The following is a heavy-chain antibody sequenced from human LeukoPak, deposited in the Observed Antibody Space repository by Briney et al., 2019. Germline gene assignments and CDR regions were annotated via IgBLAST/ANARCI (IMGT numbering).Heavy chain of an antibody. D-gene: IGHD3-22*01. CDR1: GYTFTSYG. V-gene: IGHV1-18*01. Sequence: ASVKVSCKASGYTFTSYGISWVRQAPGQGLEWMGWISAYNGNTNYAQQFQGRVTMTRDTSIGTAYMELSSLRSEDTAVYYCARGGNYYDSSGYFRASADYWGQGTLVTVSS. J-gene: IGHJ4*02. CDR2: ISAYNGNT. CDR3: ARGGNYYDSSGYFRASADY.